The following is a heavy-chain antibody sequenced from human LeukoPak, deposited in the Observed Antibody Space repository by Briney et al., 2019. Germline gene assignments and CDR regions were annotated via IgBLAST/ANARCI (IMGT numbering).Heavy chain of an antibody. D-gene: IGHD3-22*01. J-gene: IGHJ4*02. CDR3: ARDRGYYDSSGYYSGDY. Sequence: GGSLRLSCAASGFTFTSYAMSWVRQAPGKGLEWVSTISGSGGSTYYADSVKGRFTISRNNSKNTLHLQMNSLRAEDTAVYYCARDRGYYDSSGYYSGDYWGQGTLVTVSS. V-gene: IGHV3-23*01. CDR2: ISGSGGST. CDR1: GFTFTSYA.